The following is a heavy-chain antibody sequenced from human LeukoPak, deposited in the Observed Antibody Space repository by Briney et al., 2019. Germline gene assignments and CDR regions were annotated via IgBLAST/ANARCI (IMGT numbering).Heavy chain of an antibody. CDR1: GYTFTSYG. Sequence: ASVKVSCKASGYTFTSYGISWVRQAPGQGLEWMGWISAYNGNTNYAQKLQGRVTMTTDTSTSTAYMELRRLRSDDTAVYYCARDLHGSGSYYRLNWFDPWGQGTLVIVSS. J-gene: IGHJ5*02. D-gene: IGHD3-10*01. CDR2: ISAYNGNT. CDR3: ARDLHGSGSYYRLNWFDP. V-gene: IGHV1-18*01.